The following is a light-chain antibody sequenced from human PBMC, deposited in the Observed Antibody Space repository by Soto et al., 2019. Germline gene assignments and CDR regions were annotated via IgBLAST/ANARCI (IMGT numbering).Light chain of an antibody. CDR3: QHYNSYSEA. Sequence: IHVSLSPATLSGSEGDRVTITCRASQTISSWLAWYQQKPGKAPKLLIYKASTLKSGVPSRFSGSGSGTEFTLTISSLQPDDFATYYCQHYNSYSEAFGQGTKVDI. J-gene: IGKJ1*01. CDR2: KAS. V-gene: IGKV1-5*03. CDR1: QTISSW.